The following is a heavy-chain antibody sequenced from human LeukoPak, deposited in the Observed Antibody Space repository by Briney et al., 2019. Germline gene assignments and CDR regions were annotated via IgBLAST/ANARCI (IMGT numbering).Heavy chain of an antibody. CDR3: ARIDGDYVPPDY. Sequence: GGSLRLSCAASGFTFSSYSMNWVRQAPGKGLEWVSYMSSNSGTINYADSVKGRFTISRDNGKNALYLQMNSLRVEDTAVYYCARIDGDYVPPDYWGQGSMVTVYS. D-gene: IGHD4-17*01. CDR2: MSSNSGTI. J-gene: IGHJ4*02. CDR1: GFTFSSYS. V-gene: IGHV3-48*01.